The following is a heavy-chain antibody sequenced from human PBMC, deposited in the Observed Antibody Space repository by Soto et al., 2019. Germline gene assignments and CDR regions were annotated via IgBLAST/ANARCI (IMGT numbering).Heavy chain of an antibody. D-gene: IGHD3-16*01. CDR1: GYTFTSYD. CDR3: ARGWGRWLYEQPGDY. Sequence: QVQLVQYGAEVKEPGASVKVSCKASGYTFTSYDINWVRQATGQGLELMGWMNPNSGDTGYAQKFQGRVTMTSNTSISTAYMELSSLRSDDTAVYYCARGWGRWLYEQPGDYWGQGTLVTVSS. CDR2: MNPNSGDT. V-gene: IGHV1-8*01. J-gene: IGHJ4*02.